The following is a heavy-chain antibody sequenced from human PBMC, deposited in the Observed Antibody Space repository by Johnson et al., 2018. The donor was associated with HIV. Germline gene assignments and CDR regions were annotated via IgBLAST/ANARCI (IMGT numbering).Heavy chain of an antibody. CDR1: GFTFSEPH. D-gene: IGHD1-26*01. Sequence: QVQLVESGGGVVQPGRSLRLSCAASGFTFSEPHLSWILPSPFKGLEWVSYLSSSGSTIYYADSVKGRFTISRDNAKNSLYLQMNSLRAEDTAVYYCARDGVGTTCPFDIWGQGT. V-gene: IGHV3-11*04. CDR2: LSSSGSTI. J-gene: IGHJ3*02. CDR3: ARDGVGTTCPFDI.